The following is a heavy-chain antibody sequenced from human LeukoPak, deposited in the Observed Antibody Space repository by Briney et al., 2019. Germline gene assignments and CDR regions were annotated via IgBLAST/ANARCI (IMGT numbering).Heavy chain of an antibody. V-gene: IGHV4-59*08. J-gene: IGHJ4*02. CDR3: ARNTAMAAELDY. CDR1: GGSISSYY. D-gene: IGHD5-18*01. Sequence: SETLSLTCTVSGGSISSYYWSWIRQPPGKGLEWIGYIYYSGSTNYNPSLKSRVTISVDTSKNQFSLKLSSVTAADTAVYYCARNTAMAAELDYWGQGTLVTVSS. CDR2: IYYSGST.